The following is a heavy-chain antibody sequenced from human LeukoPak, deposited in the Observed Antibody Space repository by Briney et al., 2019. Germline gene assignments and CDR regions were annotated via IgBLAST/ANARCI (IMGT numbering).Heavy chain of an antibody. CDR3: ARQAEILNWFDP. V-gene: IGHV4-39*01. D-gene: IGHD2/OR15-2a*01. CDR1: GGSISSSSYY. Sequence: SETLSLTCTVSGGSISSSSYYWGWIRQPPGTGLEWIGSIYYSGSTYYNPSLKSRVTISVDSSKNQFSLKLTSVTAADTAVYYCARQAEILNWFDPWGQETLVTVSS. J-gene: IGHJ5*02. CDR2: IYYSGST.